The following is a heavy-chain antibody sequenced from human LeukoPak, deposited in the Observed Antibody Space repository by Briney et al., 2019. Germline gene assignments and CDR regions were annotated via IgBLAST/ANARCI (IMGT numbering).Heavy chain of an antibody. Sequence: PGGSLRLSCVGSGFTFRSASMNWVRQAPGKGMEWVSYIDSTSGYIYYADSVKGRFTISRDNAKNSLYLQMNSLSAEDTAVYYCARDTSGRYVITYFDLWGQGARVTVSS. CDR3: ARDTSGRYVITYFDL. J-gene: IGHJ4*02. CDR1: GFTFRSAS. V-gene: IGHV3-21*04. CDR2: IDSTSGYI. D-gene: IGHD3-10*01.